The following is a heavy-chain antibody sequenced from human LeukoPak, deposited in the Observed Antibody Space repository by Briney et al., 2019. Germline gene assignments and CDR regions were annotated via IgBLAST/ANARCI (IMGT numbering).Heavy chain of an antibody. Sequence: GGSLRLSCAAFGFTVSSNYMSWVRQAPGKGLEWVSVIYSGGSTYYADSVKGRFTISRDNSKDTLYLQMNSLRAEDTAVYYCANSGVYSYGLYFDYWGQGTLVTVSS. D-gene: IGHD5-18*01. CDR1: GFTVSSNY. CDR3: ANSGVYSYGLYFDY. CDR2: IYSGGST. V-gene: IGHV3-53*01. J-gene: IGHJ4*02.